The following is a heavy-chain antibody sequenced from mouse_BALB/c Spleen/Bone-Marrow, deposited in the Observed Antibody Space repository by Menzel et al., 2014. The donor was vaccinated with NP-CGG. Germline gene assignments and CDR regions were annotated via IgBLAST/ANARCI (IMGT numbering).Heavy chain of an antibody. CDR1: GFNIKDTY. Sequence: EVKLQESGAELVKTGASVKLSCTASGFNIKDTYMHWVKQRPEQGLEWIGRIDPANGNTKYDPKFQGKATITADTSSNTAYLQLSSLTSEDTAVYYCARWEYYAMDYWGQGTSGPVSS. D-gene: IGHD4-1*01. CDR2: IDPANGNT. V-gene: IGHV14-3*02. J-gene: IGHJ4*01. CDR3: ARWEYYAMDY.